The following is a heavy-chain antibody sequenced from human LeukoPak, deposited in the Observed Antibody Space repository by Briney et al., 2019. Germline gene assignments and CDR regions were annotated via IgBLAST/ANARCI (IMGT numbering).Heavy chain of an antibody. J-gene: IGHJ4*02. D-gene: IGHD4-11*01. Sequence: GASVKVSCKTSGYTFTNYYVHWMRQAPGQGPEWMGILNPSSGITKYAQKLQGRVTLTRDTSTSTVYVELSSLTSDDTAMYYCARGVMTTRLGKYFDFWGQGTLVTVSS. CDR1: GYTFTNYY. CDR2: LNPSSGIT. V-gene: IGHV1-46*01. CDR3: ARGVMTTRLGKYFDF.